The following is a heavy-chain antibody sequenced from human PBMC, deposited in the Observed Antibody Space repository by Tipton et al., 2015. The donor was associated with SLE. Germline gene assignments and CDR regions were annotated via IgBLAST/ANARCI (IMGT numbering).Heavy chain of an antibody. CDR1: GFTFRSYG. J-gene: IGHJ2*01. V-gene: IGHV3-23*01. D-gene: IGHD2-15*01. CDR3: AKMYASSDSCGYFDL. CDR2: ISGSGDST. Sequence: GSLRLSCATSGFTFRSYGMSWIRQAPGEGLEWVSAISGSGDSTYYADSVKGRFTISRDNSKNTLYLQMNSLRAEDTAVYYGAKMYASSDSCGYFDLWGRGALVTVSS.